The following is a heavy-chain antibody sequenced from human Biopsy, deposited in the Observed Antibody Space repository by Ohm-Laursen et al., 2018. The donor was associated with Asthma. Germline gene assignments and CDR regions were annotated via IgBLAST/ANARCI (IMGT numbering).Heavy chain of an antibody. D-gene: IGHD6-6*01. J-gene: IGHJ6*02. Sequence: SLRLSCTAPGFTVSTNGMCWVRQPPGKGLEWVSVIYSGGGTFYADSVKGRVTISRDISKNTLSLQMNSLRAEDTAVYYCARKIAARGGMGVWGQGTTVTVSS. CDR1: GFTVSTNG. CDR3: ARKIAARGGMGV. CDR2: IYSGGGT. V-gene: IGHV3-53*01.